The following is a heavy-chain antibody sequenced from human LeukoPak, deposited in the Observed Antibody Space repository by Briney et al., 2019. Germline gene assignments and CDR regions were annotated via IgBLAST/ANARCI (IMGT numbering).Heavy chain of an antibody. Sequence: GGSLRLSCAASGFTFSNFAMSWVRQAPGRGLEWVSAMGGTSSNTYYADSVRGRFTISRDNSKSTLFLQMNSLRVEDTAVYYCAKQHYDGRVDIWGQGTMVTVSS. CDR1: GFTFSNFA. D-gene: IGHD3-16*01. CDR2: MGGTSSNT. J-gene: IGHJ3*02. CDR3: AKQHYDGRVDI. V-gene: IGHV3-23*01.